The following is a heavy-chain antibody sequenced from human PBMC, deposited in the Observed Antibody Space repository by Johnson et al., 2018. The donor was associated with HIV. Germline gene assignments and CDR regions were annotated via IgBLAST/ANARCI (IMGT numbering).Heavy chain of an antibody. Sequence: VQLVESGGGVVQPGRSLRLSCAASGFTFSSHWMHWVRQPPGKGLVWVSRINSDGSSTSYADSVKGRFTISRDNAKNTLYLQMNSLRVEDTAVYYCAKDVHSSGWYAFDIWGQGTMVTVSS. V-gene: IGHV3-74*01. CDR1: GFTFSSHW. CDR2: INSDGSST. J-gene: IGHJ3*02. CDR3: AKDVHSSGWYAFDI. D-gene: IGHD6-19*01.